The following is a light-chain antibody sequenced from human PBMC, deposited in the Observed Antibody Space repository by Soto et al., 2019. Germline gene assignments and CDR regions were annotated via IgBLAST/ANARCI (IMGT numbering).Light chain of an antibody. Sequence: MTQSPSSLSASVGDEVTITCRASQTIMTYLNWYQLKPGKPPRLLIYAASSLQSGVPSRFSGSGSGTDFTLTISSLQPEDFATYSCQQSYNSPQTFGQGTKVDIK. V-gene: IGKV1-39*01. CDR2: AAS. CDR1: QTIMTY. CDR3: QQSYNSPQT. J-gene: IGKJ1*01.